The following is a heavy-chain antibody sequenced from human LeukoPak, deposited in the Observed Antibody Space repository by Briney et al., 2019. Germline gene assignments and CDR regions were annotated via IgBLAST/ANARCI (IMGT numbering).Heavy chain of an antibody. CDR2: IKEDGNAE. CDR3: VRDRRDSYYFY. Sequence: AGSLRLSCAASGFAFSGYWMTWVRQAPGKGLEWVANIKEDGNAEYYADSVTGRFIISRDNAKNSLYLQMNNLGAEDTAVYFCVRDRRDSYYFYWGQGTVVTVSS. D-gene: IGHD3-22*01. CDR1: GFAFSGYW. J-gene: IGHJ4*02. V-gene: IGHV3-7*01.